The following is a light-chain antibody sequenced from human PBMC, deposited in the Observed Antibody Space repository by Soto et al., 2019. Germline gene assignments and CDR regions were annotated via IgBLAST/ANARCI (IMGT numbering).Light chain of an antibody. V-gene: IGKV3D-20*02. CDR3: QQRSYWPLT. CDR2: GSS. Sequence: EVVLTQSPGTLSLSPGEAATLSCRASQTVSSGYLAWYQQRSGQAPRLLIYGSSSRASDVPDRFSGSGSGTDFTLTISSLEPEDFVVYYCQQRSYWPLTFGQGTKVDIK. J-gene: IGKJ1*01. CDR1: QTVSSGY.